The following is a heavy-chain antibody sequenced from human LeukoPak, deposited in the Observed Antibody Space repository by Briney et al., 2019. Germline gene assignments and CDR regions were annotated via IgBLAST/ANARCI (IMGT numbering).Heavy chain of an antibody. CDR2: INHSGST. J-gene: IGHJ5*02. Sequence: SETLSLTCAVYGVSFSGYYWSWIRQPPGKGLEWIGEINHSGSTNYNPSLKSRVTISVDTSKNQFSLKLSSVTAADTAVYYCARWSFWSDPWGQGTLVTVSS. D-gene: IGHD3-16*01. CDR1: GVSFSGYY. CDR3: ARWSFWSDP. V-gene: IGHV4-34*01.